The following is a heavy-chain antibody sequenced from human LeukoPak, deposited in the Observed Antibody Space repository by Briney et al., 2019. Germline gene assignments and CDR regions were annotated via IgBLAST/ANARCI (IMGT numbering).Heavy chain of an antibody. D-gene: IGHD3-10*01. CDR3: AKSRSYTVRDAFEI. Sequence: GGSLRLSCAASGFTFSSYAMSWVRQAPGKGLEWVSAISGSDSRTYYADSVKGRFTISRDNSKNTLYLQMNSLRAEDTAVYYCAKSRSYTVRDAFEIWGQGTKVTVSS. J-gene: IGHJ3*02. CDR1: GFTFSSYA. V-gene: IGHV3-23*01. CDR2: ISGSDSRT.